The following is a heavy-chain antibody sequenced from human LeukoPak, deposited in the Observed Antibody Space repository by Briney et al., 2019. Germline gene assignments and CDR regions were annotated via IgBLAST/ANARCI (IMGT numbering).Heavy chain of an antibody. CDR1: GSTFSTYA. V-gene: IGHV3-23*01. D-gene: IGHD6-19*01. Sequence: GSLRLSCAASGSTFSTYAMTWVRQAPGKGLEWVSGFTGRDNNIDYVDSVKGRFTISRDNSKNTLYLQMTSLRAEDTAVYYCAKVYRSGWSYFDSWGQGAAVTVSS. CDR3: AKVYRSGWSYFDS. J-gene: IGHJ4*02. CDR2: FTGRDNNI.